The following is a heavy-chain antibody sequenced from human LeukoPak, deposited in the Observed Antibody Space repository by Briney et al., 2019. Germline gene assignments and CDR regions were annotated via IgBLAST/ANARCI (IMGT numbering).Heavy chain of an antibody. V-gene: IGHV3-23*01. J-gene: IGHJ4*02. CDR3: ATTLDYDILTFEGYFDY. CDR1: GFTFSSYA. CDR2: ISGSGGST. Sequence: PGGSLRLSCAASGFTFSSYAMSWVRQAPGKGLEWVSAISGSGGSTYYADSVKGRFTISRDNSKNTLNLQMNSLRAEDTAVYYCATTLDYDILTFEGYFDYWGQGTLVTVSS. D-gene: IGHD3-9*01.